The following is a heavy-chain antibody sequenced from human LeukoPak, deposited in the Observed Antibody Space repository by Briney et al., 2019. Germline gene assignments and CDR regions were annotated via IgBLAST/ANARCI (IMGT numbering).Heavy chain of an antibody. J-gene: IGHJ4*02. CDR2: INPSGGSA. CDR3: ASSWRGYSYGSF. V-gene: IGHV1-46*01. CDR1: GYTFTSYY. D-gene: IGHD5-18*01. Sequence: ASVKVSCKASGYTFTSYYMHWVRQAPGQGLEWMGIINPSGGSASYAQKFQGRVTMTRDTSTSTVYMELSSLRSEDTAVYYCASSWRGYSYGSFWGQGTLVTVSS.